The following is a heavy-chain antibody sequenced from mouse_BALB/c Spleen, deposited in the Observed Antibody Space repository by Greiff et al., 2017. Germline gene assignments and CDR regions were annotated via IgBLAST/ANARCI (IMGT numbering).Heavy chain of an antibody. CDR1: GFTFSSYA. CDR2: ISSGGSYT. D-gene: IGHD3-1*01. CDR3: AKLGPHYYAMDY. J-gene: IGHJ4*01. V-gene: IGHV5-9-3*01. Sequence: EVKLVESGGGLVKPGGSLKLSCAASGFTFSSYAMSWVRQTPEKRLEWVATISSGGSYTYYPDSVKGRFTISRDNAKNTLYLQMSSLRSEDTAMYYCAKLGPHYYAMDYWGQGTSVTVSS.